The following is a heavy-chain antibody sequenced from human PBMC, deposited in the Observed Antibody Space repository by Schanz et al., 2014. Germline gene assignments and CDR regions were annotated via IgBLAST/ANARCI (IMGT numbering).Heavy chain of an antibody. CDR2: ISWNSGTI. CDR1: GFTFDKYA. Sequence: EVQLLESGGGLVQPGKSLRLSCAASGFTFDKYAMHWVRQAPGKGLEWVSVISWNSGTIGYADSVKGRFTISRDNAKNSLYLQMNSLRAEDTAVYHCVSSGSYSSYAFWGQGTLVTVSS. D-gene: IGHD3-10*01. V-gene: IGHV3-9*01. J-gene: IGHJ4*02. CDR3: VSSGSYSSYAF.